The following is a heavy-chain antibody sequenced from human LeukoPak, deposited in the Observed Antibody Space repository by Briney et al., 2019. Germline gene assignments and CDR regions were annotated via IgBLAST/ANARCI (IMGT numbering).Heavy chain of an antibody. CDR3: ARATYCGGDCYITGVDY. D-gene: IGHD2-21*02. V-gene: IGHV3-20*04. J-gene: IGHJ4*02. CDR2: INWNGGST. CDR1: GFTFDDYG. Sequence: GGSLRLSCAASGFTFDDYGMSWVRRAPGKGLEWVSGINWNGGSTGYADSVKGRFTISRDNAKNSLYLQMNSLRAEDTALYYCARATYCGGDCYITGVDYWGQGTLVTVSS.